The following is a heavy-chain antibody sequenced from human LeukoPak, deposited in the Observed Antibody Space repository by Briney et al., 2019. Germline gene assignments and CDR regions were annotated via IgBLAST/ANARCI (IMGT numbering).Heavy chain of an antibody. V-gene: IGHV3-30*18. J-gene: IGHJ4*02. CDR1: GFTFSSYG. Sequence: GGSLRLSCVASGFTFSSYGMHWVRPAPGKGPEWVAVISYDGSDRYYANFVKGRFTISRDNSKNTLFLQTNSMRPEDTAVYYCAKGVSRGVDPTGLEYWGQGTLVTVSS. CDR2: ISYDGSDR. D-gene: IGHD1-1*01. CDR3: AKGVSRGVDPTGLEY.